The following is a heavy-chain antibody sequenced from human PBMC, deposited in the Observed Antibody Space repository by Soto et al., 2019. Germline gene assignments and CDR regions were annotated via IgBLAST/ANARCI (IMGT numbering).Heavy chain of an antibody. D-gene: IGHD1-1*01. V-gene: IGHV3-23*01. Sequence: EVQLLEAGGGLAQPGLSLRLSCVVAGLPVSSHVMSWVRQAPGKGLEWVSGINAIVGSTYYADSVKGKFTISRDSSENTLYLQMNSLSVDDTAVYFCARGERGVFDIWGQGTMVTVSS. CDR3: ARGERGVFDI. CDR2: INAIVGST. J-gene: IGHJ3*02. CDR1: GLPVSSHV.